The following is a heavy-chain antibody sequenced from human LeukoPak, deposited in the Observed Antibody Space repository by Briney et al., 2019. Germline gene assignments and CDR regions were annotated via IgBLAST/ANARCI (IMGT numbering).Heavy chain of an antibody. V-gene: IGHV1-46*01. J-gene: IGHJ5*02. D-gene: IGHD2-2*01. CDR2: INPSGGST. CDR1: GCTFTSYY. CDR3: ARGYCSSTSCPNWFDP. Sequence: ASVKVSCKASGCTFTSYYMHWVRQAPGQGLEWMGIINPSGGSTSYAQKFQGRVTMTRDTSTSTVYMELSSLRSEDTAVYYCARGYCSSTSCPNWFDPWGQGTLVTVSS.